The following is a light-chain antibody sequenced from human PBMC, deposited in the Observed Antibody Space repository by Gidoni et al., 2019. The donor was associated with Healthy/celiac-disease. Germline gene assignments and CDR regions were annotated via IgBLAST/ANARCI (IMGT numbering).Light chain of an antibody. CDR2: EGS. V-gene: IGLV2-23*01. CDR1: SSDVGSYNL. CDR3: CAYAGSSTYV. Sequence: QSALTQPASVSGSPGQSITISCTGTSSDVGSYNLVSWYQQHPGKAPKLMFYEGSKRPSGVSNHFSGSKSGNTASLTISGLQAEDEADYYCCAYAGSSTYVFGTGTKVTVL. J-gene: IGLJ1*01.